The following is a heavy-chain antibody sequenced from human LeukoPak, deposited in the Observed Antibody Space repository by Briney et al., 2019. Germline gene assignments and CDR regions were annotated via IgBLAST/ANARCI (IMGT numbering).Heavy chain of an antibody. CDR2: ISGSGGST. D-gene: IGHD6-19*01. J-gene: IGHJ4*02. CDR1: GFTFSSYA. V-gene: IGHV3-23*01. Sequence: PGGSLRLSCAASGFTFSSYAMSWVRQAPGKGLEWVSAISGSGGSTYYADSVKGRFTISRDNSKNTLYLQMNSLRAEDTAVYYCARDNPRYSSGWYYFDYWGQGTLVTVSS. CDR3: ARDNPRYSSGWYYFDY.